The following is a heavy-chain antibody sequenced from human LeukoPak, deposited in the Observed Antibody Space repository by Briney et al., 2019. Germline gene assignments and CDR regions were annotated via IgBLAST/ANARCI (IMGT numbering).Heavy chain of an antibody. CDR1: GFTVSSNY. CDR3: ARESGCSGYDYDY. D-gene: IGHD5-12*01. CDR2: IYSGGST. V-gene: IGHV3-66*01. Sequence: GGSLRLSCAASGFTVSSNYMSWVRQAPGKGLEWVSVIYSGGSTYYADSVKGRFTISRDNSKNTLYLQMNSLRAEDTAVYYCARESGCSGYDYDYWGQGTLVTVSS. J-gene: IGHJ4*02.